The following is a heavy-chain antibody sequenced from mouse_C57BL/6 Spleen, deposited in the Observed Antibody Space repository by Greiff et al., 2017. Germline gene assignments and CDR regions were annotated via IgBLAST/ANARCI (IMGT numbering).Heavy chain of an antibody. CDR2: IRNKANGYTT. CDR3: ARCAYYGSSYGWFAY. J-gene: IGHJ3*01. Sequence: EVKLMESGGGLVQPGGSLSLSCAASGFTFTDYYMSWVRQPPGKALEWLGFIRNKANGYTTEYSASVKGRFTISRDNSQSILYLQMNALRAEDSATYCCARCAYYGSSYGWFAYWGQGTLVTVSA. D-gene: IGHD1-1*01. V-gene: IGHV7-3*01. CDR1: GFTFTDYY.